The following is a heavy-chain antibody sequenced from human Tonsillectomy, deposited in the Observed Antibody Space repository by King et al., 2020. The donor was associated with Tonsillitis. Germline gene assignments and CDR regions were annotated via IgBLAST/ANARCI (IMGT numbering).Heavy chain of an antibody. V-gene: IGHV4-61*02. CDR1: GGSISSRIYY. CDR2: IYTSGST. Sequence: LPLQESGPGLVRPSQTLSFTCTVSGGSISSRIYYWSWIRQPAGKGLEWIGRIYTSGSTNINSSLKSRVTISVDTSKNQISLRVTSVTAADTAVYYCAREYYKFSFDPWGQGTLVTVSS. D-gene: IGHD3/OR15-3a*01. J-gene: IGHJ5*02. CDR3: AREYYKFSFDP.